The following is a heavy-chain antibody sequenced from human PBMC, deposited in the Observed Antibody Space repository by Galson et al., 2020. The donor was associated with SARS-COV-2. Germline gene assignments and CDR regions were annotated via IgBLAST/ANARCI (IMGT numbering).Heavy chain of an antibody. CDR2: INPSGST. J-gene: IGHJ4*02. D-gene: IGHD3-22*01. CDR1: GGSFSGYY. Sequence: PSETQSLTCAVYGGSFSGYYWSWIRQPPGKGLEWIGEINPSGSTNYNPSLKSRVTMSVDTSKNQFSLKLSSVTAADTAVYYCARGRTEITMIVVVFTSSSINFDYWGQGTPVTVSS. V-gene: IGHV4-34*01. CDR3: ARGRTEITMIVVVFTSSSINFDY.